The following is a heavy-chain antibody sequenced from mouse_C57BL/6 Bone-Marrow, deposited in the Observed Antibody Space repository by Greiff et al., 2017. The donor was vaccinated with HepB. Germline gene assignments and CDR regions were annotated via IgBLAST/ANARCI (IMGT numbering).Heavy chain of an antibody. CDR1: GFTFSDYG. Sequence: EVHLVESGGGLVKPGGSLKLSCAASGFTFSDYGMHWVRQAPEKGLEWVAYISSGSSTIYSADTVKGRFTISRDNAKNTLFLQRTSLRSEDTAMYYCARSARYYAMDYWGQGTSVTVSS. CDR2: ISSGSSTI. CDR3: ARSARYYAMDY. J-gene: IGHJ4*01. V-gene: IGHV5-17*01.